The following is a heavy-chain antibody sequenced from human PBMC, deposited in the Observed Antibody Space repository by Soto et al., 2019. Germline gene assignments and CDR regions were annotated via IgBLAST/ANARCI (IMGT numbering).Heavy chain of an antibody. V-gene: IGHV3-30-3*01. J-gene: IGHJ4*02. Sequence: PGGSLRLSCAASGFTFSSYARHWVRQDTGKGLEWVAVISYDGSNKYYADSVKGRFTISRDNSKNTLYLQVNSLRAEDTAVYYCARASHNSYDSSGYLYYFDYWGQGTLVTVSS. CDR2: ISYDGSNK. CDR1: GFTFSSYA. CDR3: ARASHNSYDSSGYLYYFDY. D-gene: IGHD3-22*01.